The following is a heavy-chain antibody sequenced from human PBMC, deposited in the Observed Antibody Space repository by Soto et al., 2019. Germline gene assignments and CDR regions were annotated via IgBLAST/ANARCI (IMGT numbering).Heavy chain of an antibody. J-gene: IGHJ4*02. D-gene: IGHD2-2*01. CDR2: INPYNGNT. CDR3: ARGPTSRRFHY. Sequence: ASVKVSCKASGYTFTRHGVHWVRQAPGQGLEWLGCINPYNGNTKDAQKVQGRVTLTTDTSTSTAYMDLRSLRSDGTAVYYCARGPTSRRFHYWGQGTLVTVSS. CDR1: GYTFTRHG. V-gene: IGHV1-18*01.